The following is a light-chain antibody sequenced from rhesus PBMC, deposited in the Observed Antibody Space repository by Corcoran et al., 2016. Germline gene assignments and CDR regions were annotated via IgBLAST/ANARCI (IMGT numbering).Light chain of an antibody. CDR3: HQSHRSPYS. V-gene: IGKV4-1*01. CDR1: QSLLYSSNNKTY. J-gene: IGKJ2*01. Sequence: DIVLTQSPDSLAVSLGERVTINCKSSQSLLYSSNNKTYLVWYQQTPGQAPKQLIYWASTRGSGFPRRFGGGGFGTAFTLTISGLQADDVAVYYCHQSHRSPYSFGQGTKVEIK. CDR2: WAS.